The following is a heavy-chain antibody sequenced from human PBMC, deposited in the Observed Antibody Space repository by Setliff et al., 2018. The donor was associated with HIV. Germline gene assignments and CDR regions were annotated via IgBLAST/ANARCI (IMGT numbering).Heavy chain of an antibody. D-gene: IGHD3-10*01. CDR2: LTPHSGDT. CDR1: GYTFLNYD. CDR3: ARGWGLWFGQLSILPLDP. Sequence: GASVKVSCKASGYTFLNYDINWPRQAPGQGLEWMGRLTPHSGDTISADRFQGRLVMTTNTSTTTAFMELICLRSDDTALYFCARGWGLWFGQLSILPLDPWGQGSLVTSPQ. J-gene: IGHJ5*02. V-gene: IGHV1-8*01.